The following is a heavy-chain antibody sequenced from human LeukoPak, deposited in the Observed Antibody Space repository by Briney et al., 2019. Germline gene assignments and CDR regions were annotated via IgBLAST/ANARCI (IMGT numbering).Heavy chain of an antibody. V-gene: IGHV4-38-2*02. D-gene: IGHD3-10*01. J-gene: IGHJ5*02. CDR3: ARYTYGSGSYYNSPGFDP. CDR1: GYSISSGYY. CDR2: IYHSGST. Sequence: SETLSLTCTVSGYSISSGYYWGWIRQPPGKGLEWIGSIYHSGSTYYNPSLKSRVTISVDTSKNQFSLKLSSVTAADTAVYYCARYTYGSGSYYNSPGFDPWGQGTLVTVSS.